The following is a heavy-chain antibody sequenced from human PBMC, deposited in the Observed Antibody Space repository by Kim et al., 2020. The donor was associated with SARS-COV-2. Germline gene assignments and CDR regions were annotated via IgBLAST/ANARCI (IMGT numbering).Heavy chain of an antibody. CDR2: ISGSGGST. J-gene: IGHJ5*02. CDR1: GFTFSSYA. V-gene: IGHV3-23*01. D-gene: IGHD2-21*02. Sequence: GGSLRLSCAASGFTFSSYAMSWVRQAPGKGLEWVSAISGSGGSTYYADSVKGRFTISRDNSKNTLYLQMNSLRAEDTAVYYCANGLSDIVVLTAFLHGGWFDPWGQGTLVTVSS. CDR3: ANGLSDIVVLTAFLHGGWFDP.